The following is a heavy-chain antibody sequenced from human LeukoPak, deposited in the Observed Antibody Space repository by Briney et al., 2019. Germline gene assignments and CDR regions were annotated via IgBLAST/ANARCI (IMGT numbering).Heavy chain of an antibody. J-gene: IGHJ4*02. CDR2: ISGSGGST. CDR3: AKTYYYDSSGYYPDYFDY. V-gene: IGHV3-23*01. D-gene: IGHD3-22*01. CDR1: GFTFSSYA. Sequence: GGSLRLSCAASGFTFSSYAMSWVRQAPGKGLEWVSAISGSGGSTYYADSVKGRSTISRDNSKNTLYLQMNSLRAEDTAVYYCAKTYYYDSSGYYPDYFDYWGQGTLVTVSS.